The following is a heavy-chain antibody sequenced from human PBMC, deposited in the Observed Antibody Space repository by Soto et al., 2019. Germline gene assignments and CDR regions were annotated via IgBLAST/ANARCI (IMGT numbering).Heavy chain of an antibody. CDR1: GFTVSGNY. CDR3: TRDKGGTTAWFDP. Sequence: GGSLRLSCAASGFTVSGNYMSWVRQAPGKGLEWVAVIYSGSVTFYADSVKGRFTISRDSSKNTVSLQMNRLRAEDTAIYYCTRDKGGTTAWFDPWGQGTLVTVSS. V-gene: IGHV3-53*01. J-gene: IGHJ5*02. CDR2: IYSGSVT. D-gene: IGHD1-7*01.